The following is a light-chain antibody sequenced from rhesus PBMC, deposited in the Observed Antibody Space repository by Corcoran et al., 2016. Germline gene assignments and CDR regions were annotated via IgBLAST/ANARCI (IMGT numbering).Light chain of an antibody. CDR2: YAN. J-gene: IGKJ1*01. CDR3: QQYDDLPRT. V-gene: IGKV1-19*01. CDR1: QGISSW. Sequence: DIQMTQSPSSLSASVGDRVTITCRASQGISSWLAWYQQTPGKAPKLLIYYANSLASGVPSMFSGSGSGTDYTLTISSLQPEDFATYYCQQYDDLPRTFGQGTKVEIK.